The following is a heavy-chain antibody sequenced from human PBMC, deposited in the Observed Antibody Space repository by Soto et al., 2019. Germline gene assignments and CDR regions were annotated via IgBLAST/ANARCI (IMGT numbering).Heavy chain of an antibody. CDR1: GYTFTSYG. V-gene: IGHV1-18*01. CDR2: ISGYNGNT. D-gene: IGHD6-13*01. J-gene: IGHJ4*02. Sequence: QVQLVQSGAEVKKPGASVKVSCKASGYTFTSYGIGWVRQAPGQGLEWMGWISGYNGNTNYAQKLQDRVTMTTDTSTSNAYMKLRSLRSDDTAVYYCARVIASAADFDYWAQGTLVTVSS. CDR3: ARVIASAADFDY.